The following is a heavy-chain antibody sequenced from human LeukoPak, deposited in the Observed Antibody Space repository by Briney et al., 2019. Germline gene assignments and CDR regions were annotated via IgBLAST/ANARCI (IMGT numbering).Heavy chain of an antibody. CDR3: ARSYDSSGRVTFDY. J-gene: IGHJ4*02. V-gene: IGHV1-69*05. CDR2: IIPIFGTA. Sequence: SVKVSCKASGGTFSSYAISWVRQAPGQGLEWMGGIIPIFGTANYAQKFQGRVTMTRDTSTSTVYMELSSLRSEDTAVYFCARSYDSSGRVTFDYWGQGTLVTVSS. D-gene: IGHD3-22*01. CDR1: GGTFSSYA.